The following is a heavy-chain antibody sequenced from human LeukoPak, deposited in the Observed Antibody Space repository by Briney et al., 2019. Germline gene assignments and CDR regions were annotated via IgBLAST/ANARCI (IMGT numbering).Heavy chain of an antibody. CDR2: INPHSGGT. CDR1: GFTFTGYY. J-gene: IGHJ4*02. Sequence: ASVKVSCKASGFTFTGYYIHWVRQAPGQGLEWMGYINPHSGGTNSPQKFQGRVTMTTDTSISAAYMELSSLVSDDTAMYYCVREGNELLSKNFDYWGQGTLVTVSS. D-gene: IGHD2-21*02. V-gene: IGHV1-2*02. CDR3: VREGNELLSKNFDY.